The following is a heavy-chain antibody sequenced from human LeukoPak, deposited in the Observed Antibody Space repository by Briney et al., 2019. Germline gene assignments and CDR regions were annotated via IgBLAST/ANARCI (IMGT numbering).Heavy chain of an antibody. CDR3: ARAKYSSSWYGWDYFDY. CDR1: GGTFSSYA. Sequence: GASVKVSCKASGGTFSSYAISWVRQAPGQGLEWMGGIIPIFGTANYAQKFQGRVTITADESTSTAYMELSSLRSEDTAVYYCARAKYSSSWYGWDYFDYWGQGTLVTVSS. J-gene: IGHJ4*02. V-gene: IGHV1-69*13. D-gene: IGHD6-13*01. CDR2: IIPIFGTA.